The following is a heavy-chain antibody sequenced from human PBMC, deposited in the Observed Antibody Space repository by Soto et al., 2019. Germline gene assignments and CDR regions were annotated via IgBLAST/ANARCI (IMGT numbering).Heavy chain of an antibody. D-gene: IGHD3-16*01. V-gene: IGHV4-39*01. CDR2: FYYSGGT. J-gene: IGHJ4*02. CDR1: GGSISSSSYY. Sequence: QLQLQESGPGLVKPSETLSLTCTVSGGSISSSSYYWGWIRQPPGKGLKCIGRFYYSGGTYYNPSLTIGVTLSIDTSKNQFSLMLSSVTAVDTAVYYCATVWGQDWGQGTLVTVSS. CDR3: ATVWGQD.